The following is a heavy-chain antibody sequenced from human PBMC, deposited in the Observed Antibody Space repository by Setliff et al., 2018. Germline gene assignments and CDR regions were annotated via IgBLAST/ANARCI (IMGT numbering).Heavy chain of an antibody. J-gene: IGHJ4*02. CDR3: ARDMGQPYYFGS. D-gene: IGHD1-1*01. CDR2: IYYTGST. Sequence: LSLTCTVSGGSISSSSHYWGWIRQPPGKGLEWIGSIYYTGSTYYNPSLKSRVTMSVDTSKRQFSLKLGSATAADTAVYYCARDMGQPYYFGSWGLGTLVTVSS. CDR1: GGSISSSSHY. V-gene: IGHV4-39*07.